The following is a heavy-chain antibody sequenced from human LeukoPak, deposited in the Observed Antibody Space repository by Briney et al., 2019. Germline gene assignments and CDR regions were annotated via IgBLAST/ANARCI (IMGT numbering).Heavy chain of an antibody. Sequence: SVTVSCKASVGSVSSYAISWVRQAPGQGLGWMGGIIPIFGTANYAQKFHGRVTITTDESTSTASRELSSLRSEAPAVYYCARVSGSLADPEYYFDYWGQGTLGTVSS. CDR1: VGSVSSYA. J-gene: IGHJ4*02. CDR2: IIPIFGTA. V-gene: IGHV1-69*05. CDR3: ARVSGSLADPEYYFDY. D-gene: IGHD3-3*01.